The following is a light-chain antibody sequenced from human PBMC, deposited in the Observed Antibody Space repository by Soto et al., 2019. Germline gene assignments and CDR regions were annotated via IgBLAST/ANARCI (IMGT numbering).Light chain of an antibody. V-gene: IGKV3-15*01. CDR3: QQHNYWPPIT. J-gene: IGKJ5*01. CDR1: QSVSRY. Sequence: IVLTQFPATLSLSPGERSTLSCMASQSVSRYLSWYQQKPVQAPSLLIYCASTRATCIPARFSGSGSGTEFTLTISSLQSEDFAVYYCQQHNYWPPITFGQGTRLDIK. CDR2: CAS.